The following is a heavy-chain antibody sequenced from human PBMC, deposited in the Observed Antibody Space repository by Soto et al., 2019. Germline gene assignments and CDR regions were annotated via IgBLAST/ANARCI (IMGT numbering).Heavy chain of an antibody. J-gene: IGHJ6*02. CDR2: IYYSGST. CDR3: ARVPLLWFGESLNYYYYGMDV. Sequence: SETLSLTCTVSGGAVSRGSYYWSWIRQPPGKGLEWIGYIYYSGSTNYNPSLKSRVTISVDTSKNQFSLKLSSVTAADTAVYYCARVPLLWFGESLNYYYYGMDVWGQGTTVTVS. D-gene: IGHD3-10*01. V-gene: IGHV4-61*01. CDR1: GGAVSRGSYY.